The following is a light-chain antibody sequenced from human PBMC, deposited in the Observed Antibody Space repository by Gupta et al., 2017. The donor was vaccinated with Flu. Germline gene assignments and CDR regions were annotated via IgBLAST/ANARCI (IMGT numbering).Light chain of an antibody. CDR3: QQYYGTPFT. J-gene: IGKJ3*01. V-gene: IGKV4-1*01. CDR1: QNLLYNSNSKNY. Sequence: DIVMTQSPDSLAVSLGERATINCKSSQNLLYNSNSKNYLAWFQQKPGQPPKLLIYWASTRESGVPDRFSGSGCGTDFTLTISSLQAEDVAIYYCQQYYGTPFTFGRGTKVDIK. CDR2: WAS.